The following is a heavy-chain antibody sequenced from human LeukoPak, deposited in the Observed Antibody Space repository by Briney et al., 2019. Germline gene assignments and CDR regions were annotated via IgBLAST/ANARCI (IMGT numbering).Heavy chain of an antibody. CDR1: GFTFSRYE. D-gene: IGHD2-15*01. Sequence: GGSLRLSCAASGFTFSRYEMNWVRQAPGKGLEWVSYISGSGTTIYYADSVKGRFTMSRDNAKNSVYLQMGSLRAEDTAVYYCARDLCSGGSCYYFDYWGQGTLVTVSS. CDR3: ARDLCSGGSCYYFDY. CDR2: ISGSGTTI. J-gene: IGHJ4*02. V-gene: IGHV3-48*03.